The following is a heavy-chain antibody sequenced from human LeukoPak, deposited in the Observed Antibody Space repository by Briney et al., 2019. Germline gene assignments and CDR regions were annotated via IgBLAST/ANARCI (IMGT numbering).Heavy chain of an antibody. J-gene: IGHJ4*02. V-gene: IGHV1-2*02. Sequence: AAVKVSCKASRYTFPHYYIHWVRQAPGQGLEWMGWINPNSGGTNYAQKFQDRVTMTRDTSISTAYMELSRLRSDDTAVYYCARCFRGSGGDCYPGYFDYWGQGTLVTVSS. CDR1: RYTFPHYY. D-gene: IGHD2-21*02. CDR3: ARCFRGSGGDCYPGYFDY. CDR2: INPNSGGT.